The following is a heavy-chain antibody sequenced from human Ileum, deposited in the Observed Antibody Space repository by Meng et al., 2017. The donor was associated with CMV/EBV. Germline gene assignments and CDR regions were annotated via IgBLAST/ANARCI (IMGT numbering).Heavy chain of an antibody. CDR2: VYSTGST. Sequence: QVQLQESDPGLVKPSEPLSLTCSVSGGSISSYYWSWIRQAPGKGLEWIGYVYSTGSTNYSPSLRSRVTISVDTSRNQFSLRLSSVTAADTAVYYCVRTGRFGSYYFDYWGQGTLVTVSS. CDR1: GGSISSYY. CDR3: VRTGRFGSYYFDY. V-gene: IGHV4-59*01. D-gene: IGHD3-10*01. J-gene: IGHJ4*02.